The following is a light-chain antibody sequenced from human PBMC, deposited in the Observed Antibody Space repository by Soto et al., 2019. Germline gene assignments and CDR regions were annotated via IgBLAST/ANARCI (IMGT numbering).Light chain of an antibody. Sequence: QSALTQPASVSGSPGQSITISCTGTSSDIGSDKLVSWYQQHPGRAPKIIIYEAFKRPSGVSNRFSGSRSGNTASLTISGLRGEDEADYYCCSYAGSTTWVFGGGTQLTVL. CDR3: CSYAGSTTWV. J-gene: IGLJ7*01. CDR1: SSDIGSDKL. CDR2: EAF. V-gene: IGLV2-23*01.